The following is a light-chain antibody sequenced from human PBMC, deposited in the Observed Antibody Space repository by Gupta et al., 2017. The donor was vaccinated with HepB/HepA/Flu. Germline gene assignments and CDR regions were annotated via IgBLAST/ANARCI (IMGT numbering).Light chain of an antibody. V-gene: IGLV2-14*03. Sequence: SARTQPPSASVSRGPAITISCPGTSSDVGGDTYVYWYQQHPGKAPKLMIYDVSNRPSGVSNRFSGSKSGNTASLTISGLQAEDEADYYCSSYTSSLPLVFGGGTKLTVL. CDR1: SSDVGGDTY. J-gene: IGLJ3*02. CDR3: SSYTSSLPLV. CDR2: DVS.